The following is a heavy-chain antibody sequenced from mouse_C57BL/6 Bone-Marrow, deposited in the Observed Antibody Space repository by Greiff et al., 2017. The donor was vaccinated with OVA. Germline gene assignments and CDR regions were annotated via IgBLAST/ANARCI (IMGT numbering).Heavy chain of an antibody. J-gene: IGHJ1*03. CDR1: GYTFTSYW. Sequence: QVQLQQPGAELVKPGASVKMSCKASGYTFTSYWITWVTQRPGHGLEWIGDIYPGSGSTNYNEKFKSKATLTVDTSSSTAYMQLSSLTSEDSAVYYGARADYYGSYWYFDVWGTGTTVTVSS. D-gene: IGHD1-1*01. CDR2: IYPGSGST. CDR3: ARADYYGSYWYFDV. V-gene: IGHV1-55*01.